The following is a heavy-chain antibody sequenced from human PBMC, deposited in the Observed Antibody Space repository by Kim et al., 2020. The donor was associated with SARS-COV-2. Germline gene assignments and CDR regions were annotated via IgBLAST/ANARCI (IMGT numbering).Heavy chain of an antibody. CDR1: GGSFSGYY. J-gene: IGHJ6*02. V-gene: IGHV4-34*01. CDR3: ARVPMVRGAIPHYYGMDV. D-gene: IGHD3-10*01. Sequence: SETLSLTCAVYGGSFSGYYWSWIRQPPGKGLEWIGEINHSGSTNYNPSLKSRVTISVDTSKNQFSLKLSSVTAADTAVYYCARVPMVRGAIPHYYGMDVWGQGTTVTVSS. CDR2: INHSGST.